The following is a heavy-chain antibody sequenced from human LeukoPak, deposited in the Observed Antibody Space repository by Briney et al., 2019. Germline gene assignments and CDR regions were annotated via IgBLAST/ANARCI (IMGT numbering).Heavy chain of an antibody. Sequence: GGSLRLSCEASGFTVSSNYMSWVRQAPGKGLEWVSVIYGGGSTYYADSVKGRFTISRDNAKNSLYLQMNSLRAEDTAVYYCARETYYGSGSYYKNFDYWGQGTLVTVSS. D-gene: IGHD3-10*01. CDR2: IYGGGST. J-gene: IGHJ4*02. V-gene: IGHV3-53*01. CDR1: GFTVSSNY. CDR3: ARETYYGSGSYYKNFDY.